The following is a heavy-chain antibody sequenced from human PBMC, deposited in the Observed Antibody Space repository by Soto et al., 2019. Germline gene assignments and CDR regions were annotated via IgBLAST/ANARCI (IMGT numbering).Heavy chain of an antibody. V-gene: IGHV4-31*03. D-gene: IGHD2-21*02. CDR2: IYYSGST. CDR1: GGSISSGGYY. J-gene: IGHJ6*04. CDR3: ARDRTLVTDDGMDV. Sequence: PSETLSLTCTVSGGSISSGGYYWSWIRQHPGKGLEWIGYIYYSGSTYYNPSLKSRVTISVDTSKNQFSLKLSSVTAADTAVYYCARDRTLVTDDGMDVWGKGTTVTVSS.